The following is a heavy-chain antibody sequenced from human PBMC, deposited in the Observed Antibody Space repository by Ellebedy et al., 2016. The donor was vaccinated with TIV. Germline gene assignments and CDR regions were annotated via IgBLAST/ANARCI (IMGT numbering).Heavy chain of an antibody. J-gene: IGHJ4*02. CDR2: ISVAGDDV. CDR3: ARSARVPVN. CDR1: GFTFTDYY. Sequence: GESLNISCAASGFTFTDYYVGWLRQAPGKGLDFLSYISVAGDDVAYIDSVKGSFTISRDNARDSLYLQMSSLRVEDTAIYYCARSARVPVNWGQGTLVTVSS. V-gene: IGHV3-11*04.